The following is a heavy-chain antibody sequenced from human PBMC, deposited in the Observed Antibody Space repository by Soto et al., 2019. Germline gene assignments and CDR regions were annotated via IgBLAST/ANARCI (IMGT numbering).Heavy chain of an antibody. Sequence: SQTLSLTCAISGDSVSSKSAAWNWIRQSPSRGLEWLGRTYYRFKWYHDYAVSVKSRITINSDTSKNQVSLQLNSVTLEDTAVYYCTRVEDTSGWFDYWGQGTLVTVSS. J-gene: IGHJ4*02. D-gene: IGHD6-19*01. CDR2: TYYRFKWYH. V-gene: IGHV6-1*01. CDR3: TRVEDTSGWFDY. CDR1: GDSVSSKSAA.